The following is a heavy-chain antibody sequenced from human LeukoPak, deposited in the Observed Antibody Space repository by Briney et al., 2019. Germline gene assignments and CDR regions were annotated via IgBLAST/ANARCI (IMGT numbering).Heavy chain of an antibody. CDR1: GFTFDNYA. J-gene: IGHJ4*02. V-gene: IGHV3-9*01. CDR2: ISWNSGYI. Sequence: GGPLRLSCAASGFTFDNYAMHWVRQAPGKGLEWLSIISWNSGYIGYADSVKGRFIISRDNAKNTLFLQMNSLRVEDTAVYYCASAYTYVRLGDHWGQGTLVTVSS. CDR3: ASAYTYVRLGDH. D-gene: IGHD5-18*01.